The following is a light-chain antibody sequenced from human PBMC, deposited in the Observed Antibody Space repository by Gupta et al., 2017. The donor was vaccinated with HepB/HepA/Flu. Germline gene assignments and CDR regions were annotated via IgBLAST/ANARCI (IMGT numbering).Light chain of an antibody. CDR1: SSDVGSYHY. J-gene: IGLJ2*01. CDR2: DVI. CDR3: CSYAGSDSLV. V-gene: IGLV2-11*01. Sequence: QSALTQPRSVSGSPGQSVPISCTGTSSDVGSYHYVSWYQQHPGKAPKLIIYDVIKRPSGVPDRFSGSKSGNTASLTISGLQAEDEADYYCCSYAGSDSLVFGGGTKLTVL.